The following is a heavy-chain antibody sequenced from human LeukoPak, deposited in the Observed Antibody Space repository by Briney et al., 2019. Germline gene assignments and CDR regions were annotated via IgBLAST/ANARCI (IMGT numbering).Heavy chain of an antibody. J-gene: IGHJ4*02. CDR3: ARDSGEVDYDILTGEATFDY. Sequence: SVKVSCKASGYTFTSYAISWVRQAPGQGLEWMGRIIPILGIANYAQKFQGRVTITADKSTSTAYMELSSLRSEDTAVYYCARDSGEVDYDILTGEATFDYWGQGTLVTVSS. D-gene: IGHD3-9*01. CDR2: IIPILGIA. V-gene: IGHV1-69*04. CDR1: GYTFTSYA.